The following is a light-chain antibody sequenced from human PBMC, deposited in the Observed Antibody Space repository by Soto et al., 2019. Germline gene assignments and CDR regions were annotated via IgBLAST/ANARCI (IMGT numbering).Light chain of an antibody. CDR2: RAS. CDR3: QEYKTYSDT. Sequence: DIQMTQSPSTLSASVGDRVTITCRASKRIGRCLAWYQQKPGKAPKLLICRASSLESGVPSRFSGSGSGTECTLTISSLQADDFTTTYRQEYKTYSDTFAQGTKRESK. CDR1: KRIGRC. J-gene: IGKJ2*01. V-gene: IGKV1-5*03.